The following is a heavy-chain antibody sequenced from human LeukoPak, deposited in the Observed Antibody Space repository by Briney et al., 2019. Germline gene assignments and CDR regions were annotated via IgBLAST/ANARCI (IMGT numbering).Heavy chain of an antibody. Sequence: PGGSLRLSCVASGLTFSDYSMTWVRHAPGKGLFWVSGISAGGGSTYYADSVKGRFTISIDNSRNTLYLQMNSLRAEDTAVYYCAKDAAGPEYWGQGTLVTVSS. J-gene: IGHJ4*02. CDR3: AKDAAGPEY. CDR2: ISAGGGST. D-gene: IGHD6-13*01. V-gene: IGHV3-23*01. CDR1: GLTFSDYS.